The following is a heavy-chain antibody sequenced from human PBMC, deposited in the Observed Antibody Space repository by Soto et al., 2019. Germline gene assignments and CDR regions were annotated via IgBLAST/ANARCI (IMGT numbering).Heavy chain of an antibody. CDR2: IYYSGST. V-gene: IGHV4-30-4*01. CDR3: ARDSAGYSSSPGSDYYYGMDV. CDR1: GGSISSGDYY. Sequence: PSETLSLTCTVSGGSISSGDYYWSWIRQPPGKGLEWIGYIYYSGSTYYNPSLKSRVTISVDTSKNQFSLKLSSVTAADTAVYYCARDSAGYSSSPGSDYYYGMDVWGQGTTVTVS. J-gene: IGHJ6*02. D-gene: IGHD6-13*01.